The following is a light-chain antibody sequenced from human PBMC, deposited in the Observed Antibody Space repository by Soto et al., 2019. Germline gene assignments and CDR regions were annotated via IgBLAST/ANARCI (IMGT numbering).Light chain of an antibody. CDR2: DTS. J-gene: IGKJ2*01. V-gene: IGKV3-11*01. CDR3: EVGADGHPFMYS. CDR1: QSVDTF. Sequence: EIVLTQSPATLSLSPGERATLSCRASQSVDTFLAWYQQKPGGTPRLLIYDTSNRATGIPPRFSGTGSGTGFTGTIRRLEAEDFAVCYWEVGADGHPFMYSFGRGTKVEV.